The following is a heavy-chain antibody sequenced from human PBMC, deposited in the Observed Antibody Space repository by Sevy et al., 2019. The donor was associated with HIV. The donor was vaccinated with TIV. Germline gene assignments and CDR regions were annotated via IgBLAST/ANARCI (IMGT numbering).Heavy chain of an antibody. J-gene: IGHJ5*02. D-gene: IGHD3-3*01. CDR1: GGSISSSSYY. CDR2: IYYSGST. CDR3: ARSGDDDFWSGYPTGWLDP. V-gene: IGHV4-39*01. Sequence: SETLSLTCTVSGGSISSSSYYWGWIRQPPGKGLEWIGSIYYSGSTYYNPSLKSRVTISVDTSKNQFSLKLSSVTAADTAVYYCARSGDDDFWSGYPTGWLDPWGQGTLVTVSS.